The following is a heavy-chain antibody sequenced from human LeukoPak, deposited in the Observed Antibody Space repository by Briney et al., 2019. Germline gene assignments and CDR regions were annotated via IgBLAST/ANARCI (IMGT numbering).Heavy chain of an antibody. CDR3: ARLPLNYPRASPLGY. D-gene: IGHD1-7*01. V-gene: IGHV5-51*01. Sequence: GESLKISCKGSGYSFTIYWIAWVRQMPGKGLEWMGIIYPGDSDTSYSPSFQGQVTISADKSISTAYLQWSSLKASDTAMYYCARLPLNYPRASPLGYWGQGTLVTVSS. CDR1: GYSFTIYW. J-gene: IGHJ4*02. CDR2: IYPGDSDT.